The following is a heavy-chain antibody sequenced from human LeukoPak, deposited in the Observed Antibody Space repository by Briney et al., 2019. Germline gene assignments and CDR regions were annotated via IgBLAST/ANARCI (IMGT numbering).Heavy chain of an antibody. Sequence: PGGSLRLSCAASGFTFSSYSMNWVRQAPGKGLEWVSSISSSSSYIYYADSVKGRFTISRDNAKNSLYLQMNSLRAEDTAVYYCERSSGRSPTRDYMDVWGKGTTVTISS. V-gene: IGHV3-21*01. CDR2: ISSSSSYI. CDR3: ERSSGRSPTRDYMDV. CDR1: GFTFSSYS. J-gene: IGHJ6*03. D-gene: IGHD1-26*01.